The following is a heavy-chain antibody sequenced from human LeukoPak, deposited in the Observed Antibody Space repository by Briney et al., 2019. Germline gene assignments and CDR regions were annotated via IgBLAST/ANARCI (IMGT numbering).Heavy chain of an antibody. CDR3: ARGGGYCTGPSCYTFDY. Sequence: PGGSLRLSCAASGLTFSSSGMHWVRQAPGKGLEWVALVSHDGSNKYYADSVKGRFTISRDNSKNTLYLQMNSLRAEDTTVFYCARGGGYCTGPSCYTFDYWGQGTLVTVSS. J-gene: IGHJ4*02. CDR1: GLTFSSSG. CDR2: VSHDGSNK. V-gene: IGHV3-30*19. D-gene: IGHD2-2*02.